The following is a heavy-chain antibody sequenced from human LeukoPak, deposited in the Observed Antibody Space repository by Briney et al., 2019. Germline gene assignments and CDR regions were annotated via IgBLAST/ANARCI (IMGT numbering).Heavy chain of an antibody. Sequence: GGSLRLSCAASGFTFSSYAMSWVRQAPGKGLEWVSAISGSGGSTYYADSVKGRFTISRDNSKNTLYLQMNSLRADDTAVYYCAKAPSGYSGYDLLDYWGQGTLVTVSS. CDR2: ISGSGGST. CDR3: AKAPSGYSGYDLLDY. J-gene: IGHJ4*02. CDR1: GFTFSSYA. D-gene: IGHD5-12*01. V-gene: IGHV3-23*01.